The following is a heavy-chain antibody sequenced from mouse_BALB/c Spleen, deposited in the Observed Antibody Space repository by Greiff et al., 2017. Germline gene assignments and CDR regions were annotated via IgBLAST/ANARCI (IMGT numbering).Heavy chain of an antibody. CDR3: ATTARANAMDY. V-gene: IGHV1-12*01. CDR1: GYTFTSYN. J-gene: IGHJ4*01. Sequence: LQQPGAELVKPGASVKMSCKASGYTFTSYNMHWVKQTPGQGLEWIGAIYPGNGDTSYNQKFKGKATLTADKSSSTAYMQLSSLTSEDSAVYYCATTARANAMDYWGQGTSVTVSS. D-gene: IGHD3-2*01. CDR2: IYPGNGDT.